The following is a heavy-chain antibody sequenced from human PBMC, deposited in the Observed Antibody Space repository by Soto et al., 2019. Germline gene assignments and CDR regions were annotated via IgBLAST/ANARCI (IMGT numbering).Heavy chain of an antibody. D-gene: IGHD2-15*01. CDR3: ARERGCSGGRCSGTIVHYYYYGMDV. Sequence: ASVKVSCKASGYTFTNYGISWVRQAPGQGLEWMGWISTYNGNTNYAQRLQGRVTMTTDTSTSSAYMELRSLRSDDTAVYYCARERGCSGGRCSGTIVHYYYYGMDVWGQGTAVTVSS. V-gene: IGHV1-18*01. CDR2: ISTYNGNT. J-gene: IGHJ6*02. CDR1: GYTFTNYG.